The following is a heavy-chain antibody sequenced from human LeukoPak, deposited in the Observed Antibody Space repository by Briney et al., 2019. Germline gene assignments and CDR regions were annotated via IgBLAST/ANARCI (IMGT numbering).Heavy chain of an antibody. V-gene: IGHV3-66*01. CDR3: ASRYCSSTSCSDY. D-gene: IGHD2-2*01. CDR1: GFSVSRNY. J-gene: IGHJ4*02. Sequence: GGSLRLSCAASGFSVSRNYMTWVRQAPGNGLEWVSVIYSGVGSTYYADSVKGRFTISRDNAKNSLYLQMNSLRAEDTAVYYCASRYCSSTSCSDYWGQGTLVTVSS. CDR2: IYSGVGST.